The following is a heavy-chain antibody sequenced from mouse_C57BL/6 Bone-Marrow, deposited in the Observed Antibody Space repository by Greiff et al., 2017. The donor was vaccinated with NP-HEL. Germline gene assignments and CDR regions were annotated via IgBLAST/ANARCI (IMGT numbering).Heavy chain of an antibody. CDR3: ARRGGLRRVYYFDY. D-gene: IGHD2-4*01. CDR2: INPSTGGT. J-gene: IGHJ2*01. CDR1: GYSFTGYY. V-gene: IGHV1-42*01. Sequence: EVQLQQSGPELVKPGASVKISCKASGYSFTGYYMNWVKQSPEKSLEWIGEINPSTGGTTYNQKFKAKATLTVDKASSTAYMQLKSLTSEDSAVYYGARRGGLRRVYYFDYWGQGTTLTVSS.